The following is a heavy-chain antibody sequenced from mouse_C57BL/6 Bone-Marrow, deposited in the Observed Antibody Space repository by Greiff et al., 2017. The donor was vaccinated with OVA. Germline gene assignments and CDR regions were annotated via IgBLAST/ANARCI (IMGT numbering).Heavy chain of an antibody. J-gene: IGHJ1*03. V-gene: IGHV14-3*01. CDR1: GFNIKNTY. CDR3: ARDYGSSLWYFDV. Sequence: VQLQQSVAELVRPGASVKLSCTASGFNIKNTYMHWVKQRPEQGLEWIGRIDPANGNTKYAPKFQGKATITSGTSSNTAYLQLSSLTSEDTAIYYCARDYGSSLWYFDVWGTGTTVTVSS. D-gene: IGHD1-1*01. CDR2: IDPANGNT.